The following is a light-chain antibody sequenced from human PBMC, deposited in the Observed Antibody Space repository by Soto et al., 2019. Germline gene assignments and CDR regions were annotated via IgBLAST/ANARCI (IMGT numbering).Light chain of an antibody. V-gene: IGKV3-11*01. CDR1: QSVSSY. J-gene: IGKJ3*01. Sequence: EIVLTQSPATLSLSPGERATLSCRASQSVSSYLAWYQQKPGQAPRLLIYDASNRATGILARFSGSGSGTAFTLTISSLEPEDFAVYYCQQRSNWPRFTFGPGTKVDIK. CDR3: QQRSNWPRFT. CDR2: DAS.